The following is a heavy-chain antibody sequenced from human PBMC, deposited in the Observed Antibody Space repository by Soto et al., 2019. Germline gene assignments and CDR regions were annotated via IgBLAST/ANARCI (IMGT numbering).Heavy chain of an antibody. J-gene: IGHJ4*02. V-gene: IGHV3-49*03. CDR3: TRDPTRQEPIDY. D-gene: IGHD2-15*01. Sequence: GGSPRICCTACGVTVCDYAMGGFRQEPGKGLEWVGFIRSKAYGGTTEYAASVKGRFTISRDDSKSIAYLQMNSLKTEDTAVYYCTRDPTRQEPIDYWGQGTLLTVSS. CDR1: GVTVCDYA. CDR2: IRSKAYGGTT.